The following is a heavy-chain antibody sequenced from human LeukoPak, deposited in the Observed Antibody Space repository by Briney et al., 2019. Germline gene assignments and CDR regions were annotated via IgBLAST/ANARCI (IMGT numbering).Heavy chain of an antibody. D-gene: IGHD2-15*01. CDR3: ARGGTPNCSGGSCYDY. V-gene: IGHV1-69*04. Sequence: GASVKVSCKASGGTFSSYAISWVRQAPGQGLEWMGRIIPILGIANYAQKFQGRVTITADKSTSTAYMELSSLRSEDTAVYYCARGGTPNCSGGSCYDYWGQGTLVTVFS. CDR2: IIPILGIA. J-gene: IGHJ4*02. CDR1: GGTFSSYA.